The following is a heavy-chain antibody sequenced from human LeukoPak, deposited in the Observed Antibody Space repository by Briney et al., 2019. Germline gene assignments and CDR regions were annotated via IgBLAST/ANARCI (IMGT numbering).Heavy chain of an antibody. J-gene: IGHJ5*02. Sequence: GASVKVSCKASGYTFTNYDINWVRQAPGQGLEWMGWISGYNGNTNYAQKLQGRVTMTTDTSTTTAYMELRSLRSDDTAVYYCARGGRIQLWFGVNPNWFDPWGQGTLVTVSS. V-gene: IGHV1-18*01. CDR1: GYTFTNYD. CDR3: ARGGRIQLWFGVNPNWFDP. D-gene: IGHD5-18*01. CDR2: ISGYNGNT.